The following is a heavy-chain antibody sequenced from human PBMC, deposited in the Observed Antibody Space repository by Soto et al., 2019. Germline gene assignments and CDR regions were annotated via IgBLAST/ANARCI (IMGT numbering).Heavy chain of an antibody. Sequence: SETLSLTCAVYGGSFSGYYWSWIRQPPGKGLEWIGEINHSGSTNYNPSLKSRVTISVDTSKNQFSLKLSSVTAADTAVYYCARVAGPKITMVRGVIIYYFAYWGQGTLVTVSS. V-gene: IGHV4-34*01. D-gene: IGHD3-10*01. J-gene: IGHJ4*02. CDR1: GGSFSGYY. CDR2: INHSGST. CDR3: ARVAGPKITMVRGVIIYYFAY.